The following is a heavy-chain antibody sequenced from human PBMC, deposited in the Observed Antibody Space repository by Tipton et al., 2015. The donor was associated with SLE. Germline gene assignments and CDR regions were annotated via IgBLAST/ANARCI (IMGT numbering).Heavy chain of an antibody. CDR2: INTNTGNP. D-gene: IGHD6-13*01. V-gene: IGHV7-4-1*02. J-gene: IGHJ6*02. CDR1: GYTFTSYA. CDR3: ARGLVSSSWFIYYGMDV. Sequence: QLVQSGSELKKPGASVKVSCKASGYTFTSYAMNWVRQAPGQGLEWMGWINTNTGNPTYAQGFTGRFVFSLDTSVTTPYLQVSSLKAEDTDVYSRARGLVSSSWFIYYGMDVWGQGTTATVSS.